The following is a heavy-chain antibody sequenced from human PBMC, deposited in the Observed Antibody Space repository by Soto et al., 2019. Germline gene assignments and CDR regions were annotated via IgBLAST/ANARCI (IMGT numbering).Heavy chain of an antibody. D-gene: IGHD2-2*01. CDR1: GVSINNYY. Sequence: SETLSLTCTVSGVSINNYYWTWIRQPPGKRLEWIGAIYYTGSTTYNPSLRSRVTFSIDTSKSQFSMKLNSVTAADTAVYYCARVMAAMQNWLDPWGQGTLVTVSS. J-gene: IGHJ5*02. CDR2: IYYTGST. V-gene: IGHV4-59*08. CDR3: ARVMAAMQNWLDP.